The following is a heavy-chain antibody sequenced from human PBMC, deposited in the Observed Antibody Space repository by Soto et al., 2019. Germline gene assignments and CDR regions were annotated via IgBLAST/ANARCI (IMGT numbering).Heavy chain of an antibody. CDR2: IRTISSAI. D-gene: IGHD2-15*01. J-gene: IGHJ4*02. V-gene: IGHV3-48*02. Sequence: GGSLRLSCAASGFTFSDYPMNWVRQAPGKGLEWVSSIRTISSAIYFADSVRGRFTISRDNARNSLYLQMTSLRDEDTAVYYCARETPSFDSSGQGTLVTVSS. CDR3: ARETPSFDS. CDR1: GFTFSDYP.